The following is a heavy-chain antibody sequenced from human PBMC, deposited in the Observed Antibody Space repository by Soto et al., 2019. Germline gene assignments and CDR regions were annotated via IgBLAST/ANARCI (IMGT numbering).Heavy chain of an antibody. CDR3: ARGFTIGWYTYYFDL. CDR1: GGYIRGYR. J-gene: IGHJ4*02. D-gene: IGHD6-19*01. Sequence: SETQSLTCTVAGGYIRGYRWSWIRQQPGKGLEWIGYIYYTGSTNYNPSLKSRVTMSVDTSKNQFSLKLNSVTAADTAVYYCARGFTIGWYTYYFDLWGQGPLVTVSS. CDR2: IYYTGST. V-gene: IGHV4-59*08.